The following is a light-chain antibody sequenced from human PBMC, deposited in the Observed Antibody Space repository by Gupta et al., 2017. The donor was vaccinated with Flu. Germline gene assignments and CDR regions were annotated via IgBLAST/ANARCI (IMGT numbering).Light chain of an antibody. CDR3: CSYAGSSTFV. J-gene: IGLJ1*01. CDR1: SSDVGSYNL. CDR2: EGS. V-gene: IGLV2-23*03. Sequence: QSALTQPASVSVSPGQSITISCTGTSSDVGSYNLFSWYQQQPGKAPKLMIYEGSKRPSGVSNRFSGSKSGNTASLTISGLQAEDEADYYCCSYAGSSTFVFGTGTKVTVL.